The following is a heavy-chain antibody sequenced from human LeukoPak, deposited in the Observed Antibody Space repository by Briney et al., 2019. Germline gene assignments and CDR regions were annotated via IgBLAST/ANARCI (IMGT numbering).Heavy chain of an antibody. J-gene: IGHJ5*02. V-gene: IGHV4-61*02. Sequence: SETLSLTCTVSGVSITSGTYYWTWIRQPAGKGLEWIGRIFSTGRVNYNPSLKSRVTMLLDTSKNQFSLKLSSVTAADTAVYYCARDAVAVGAGFDPWGQGTLVTVSS. CDR1: GVSITSGTYY. D-gene: IGHD6-19*01. CDR3: ARDAVAVGAGFDP. CDR2: IFSTGRV.